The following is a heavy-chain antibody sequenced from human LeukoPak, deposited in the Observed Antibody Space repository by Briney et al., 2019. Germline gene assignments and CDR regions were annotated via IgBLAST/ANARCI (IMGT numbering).Heavy chain of an antibody. CDR1: GGSISSSSYY. CDR3: ARLFSVLRYFDWSDNGDY. CDR2: IYYSGST. J-gene: IGHJ4*02. V-gene: IGHV4-39*01. Sequence: PSETLSLTCTVSGGSISSSSYYWGWIRQPPGKGLEWIGSIYYSGSTYYNPSLKSRVTISVDTSKNQFSLKLSSVTAADTAVYYCARLFSVLRYFDWSDNGDYWGQGTLVTVSS. D-gene: IGHD3-9*01.